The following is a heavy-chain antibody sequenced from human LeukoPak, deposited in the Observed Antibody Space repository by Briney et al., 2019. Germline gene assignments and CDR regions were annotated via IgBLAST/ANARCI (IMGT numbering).Heavy chain of an antibody. CDR3: ARGVGATDHDAFDI. V-gene: IGHV3-21*01. Sequence: GGSLRLSCAASGFTFSSYSMNWVRQAPGKGLEWVSSISSSSSYIYYADSVKGRFTISRDNAKNSLYLQMNSLRAEDTAAYYCARGVGATDHDAFDIWGQGTMVTVSS. CDR1: GFTFSSYS. J-gene: IGHJ3*02. CDR2: ISSSSSYI. D-gene: IGHD1-26*01.